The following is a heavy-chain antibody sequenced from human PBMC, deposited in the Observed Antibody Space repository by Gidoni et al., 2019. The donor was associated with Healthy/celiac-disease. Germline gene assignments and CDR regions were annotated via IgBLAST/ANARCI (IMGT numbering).Heavy chain of an antibody. CDR3: AREATVEDYYYGMDV. J-gene: IGHJ6*02. V-gene: IGHV3-30*01. CDR2: ISYDGSNK. D-gene: IGHD4-4*01. CDR1: VFTFSSYA. Sequence: QVQLVESGGGVVQPGRSLRLSCAASVFTFSSYAMHWVRQAPGKGLEWVAVISYDGSNKYYADSVKGRFTISRDNSKNTLYLQMNSLRAEDTAVYYCAREATVEDYYYGMDVWGQGTTVTVSS.